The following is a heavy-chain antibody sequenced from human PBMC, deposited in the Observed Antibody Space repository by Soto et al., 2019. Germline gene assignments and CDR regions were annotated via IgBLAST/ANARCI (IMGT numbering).Heavy chain of an antibody. V-gene: IGHV3-53*01. Sequence: GGSLRLSCAASGFTVSSNYMSWGRQAPGKGLEWVSVIYSDGSTYYADSVKGRFTISRDNSKNTLYLQMNSLRAEDTAVYYCARDLRYCSSTSCYHGMDVWGQGTTVTVSS. CDR2: IYSDGST. CDR3: ARDLRYCSSTSCYHGMDV. J-gene: IGHJ6*02. CDR1: GFTVSSNY. D-gene: IGHD2-2*01.